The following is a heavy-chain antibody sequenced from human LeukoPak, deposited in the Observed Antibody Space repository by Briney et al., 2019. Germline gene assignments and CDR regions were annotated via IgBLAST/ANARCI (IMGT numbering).Heavy chain of an antibody. Sequence: GASVKVSCKASGYTFTGYYMHWVRQAPGQGLEWMGWINPNSGGTNYAQKFQGRVTMTRDTSISTAYMELSRLRSDDTAVYYRARARDILTGYYIDGMDVWGQGTTVTVSS. J-gene: IGHJ6*02. CDR3: ARARDILTGYYIDGMDV. D-gene: IGHD3-9*01. CDR1: GYTFTGYY. V-gene: IGHV1-2*02. CDR2: INPNSGGT.